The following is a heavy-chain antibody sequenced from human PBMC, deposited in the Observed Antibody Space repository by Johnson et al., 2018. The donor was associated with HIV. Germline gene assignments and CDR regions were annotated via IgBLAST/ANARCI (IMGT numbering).Heavy chain of an antibody. J-gene: IGHJ3*02. Sequence: QVLLVESGGGVVQPGGSLRLSCAAPGFTFSSYGIHWVRQAPGKGRGWVAFIRSVGGNKYYVDSVRGRFTIPRANSKNTLYLQMNSQRAGDTAVYSGARDQPNSGLNDQTDAFDIWGQGTMVTVSS. CDR1: GFTFSSYG. CDR3: ARDQPNSGLNDQTDAFDI. CDR2: IRSVGGNK. V-gene: IGHV3-30*02. D-gene: IGHD6-19*01.